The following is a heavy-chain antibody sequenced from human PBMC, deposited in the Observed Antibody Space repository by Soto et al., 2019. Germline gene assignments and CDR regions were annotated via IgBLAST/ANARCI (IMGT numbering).Heavy chain of an antibody. Sequence: EVQLVESGGGLVQPGGSVKLSCAASGFNFSVSSMHWVRQASGKGLEWVGRIRSKAKDYATAYAESVKGRFAISRDDLKNTMDLQMCSLRTEDTAMYYCAIEGAGFGQWGQGTLVTVSS. CDR1: GFNFSVSS. CDR3: AIEGAGFGQ. CDR2: IRSKAKDYAT. V-gene: IGHV3-73*01. J-gene: IGHJ4*02. D-gene: IGHD1-26*01.